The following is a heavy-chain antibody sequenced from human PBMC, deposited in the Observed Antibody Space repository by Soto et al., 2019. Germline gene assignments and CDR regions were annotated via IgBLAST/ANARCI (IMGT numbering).Heavy chain of an antibody. J-gene: IGHJ4*02. CDR3: ASAIFGVVTTDS. V-gene: IGHV3-30-3*01. Sequence: QVQLVESGGGVVQPGRSLRLSCAASGFTFSSYAMHWVRQAPGKGLEWVAVISYDGSNKYYADSVKSRFTISRDNSKNTLYLQMNSLRAEDTAVYYCASAIFGVVTTDSWGQGTLVTFSS. CDR2: ISYDGSNK. CDR1: GFTFSSYA. D-gene: IGHD3-3*01.